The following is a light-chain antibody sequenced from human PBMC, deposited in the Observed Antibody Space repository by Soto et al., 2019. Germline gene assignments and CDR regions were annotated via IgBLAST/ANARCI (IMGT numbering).Light chain of an antibody. Sequence: EIVMTQSPANLSVSPGGRSTLSCRASQTVHSNMAWYQHKSGQYPRLLIYGATTRATGIPARISGSGSGTEFTLTITSLQSEDSAVYFCHQYNDWPVYTFGPGTKLEIK. CDR2: GAT. V-gene: IGKV3-15*01. CDR1: QTVHSN. J-gene: IGKJ2*01. CDR3: HQYNDWPVYT.